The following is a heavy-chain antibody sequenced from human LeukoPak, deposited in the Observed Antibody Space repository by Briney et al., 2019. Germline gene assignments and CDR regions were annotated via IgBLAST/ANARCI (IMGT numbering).Heavy chain of an antibody. CDR1: GFTVSSNY. D-gene: IGHD3-10*01. J-gene: IGHJ6*02. V-gene: IGHV3-53*01. Sequence: GGSLRLSCAASGFTVSSNYMGWVRQAPGKGLEWVSVIYSGGSTYYADSMKGRFTISRDNAKNSLYLQMNSLRAEDTAVYYCARALWSGPVYYGMDVWGQGTTVTVSS. CDR2: IYSGGST. CDR3: ARALWSGPVYYGMDV.